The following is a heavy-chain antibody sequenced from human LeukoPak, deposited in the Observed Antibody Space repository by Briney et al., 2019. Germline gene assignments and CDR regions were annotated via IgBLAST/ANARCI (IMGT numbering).Heavy chain of an antibody. V-gene: IGHV1-69*13. J-gene: IGHJ3*02. CDR1: GGTFSSYA. CDR2: IIPIFGTA. D-gene: IGHD2-2*01. CDR3: ARGGEDIVVVAAPAAFDI. Sequence: ASVKLSCTASGGTFSSYAISWVRQAPGQGLEWMGGIIPIFGTANYAQTVQGRVTITGDESTNTAYMELSSLRAEDTAVYYCARGGEDIVVVAAPAAFDIWGQGTMGTVSS.